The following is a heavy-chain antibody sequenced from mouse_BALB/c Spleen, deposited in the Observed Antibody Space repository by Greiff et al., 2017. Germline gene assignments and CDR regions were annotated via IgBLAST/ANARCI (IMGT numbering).Heavy chain of an antibody. D-gene: IGHD3-3*01. J-gene: IGHJ4*01. Sequence: QVQLQQSGPGLVQPSQSLSITCTVSGFSLTSYGVHWVRQSPGKGLEWLGVIWSGGSTDYNAAFISRLSISKDNSKSQVFFKMNSLQADDTAIYYWASNLGTAWDTGALDYWGQGTSVTVSA. V-gene: IGHV2-4-1*01. CDR1: GFSLTSYG. CDR2: IWSGGST. CDR3: ASNLGTAWDTGALDY.